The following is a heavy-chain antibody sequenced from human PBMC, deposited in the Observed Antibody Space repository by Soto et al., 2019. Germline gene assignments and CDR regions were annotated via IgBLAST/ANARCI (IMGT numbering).Heavy chain of an antibody. D-gene: IGHD5-12*01. CDR1: GGSVSSGSYY. CDR3: ARERAVEMATWFDY. Sequence: QVQLQESGPGLVKPSETLSLTCTVSGGSVSSGSYYWSWIRQPPGKGLEWIGYIYYSGSTNYNPSLKSRVTISVDTSKNQFSLKLSSVTAADTAVYYCARERAVEMATWFDYWGQGTLVTVSS. J-gene: IGHJ4*02. CDR2: IYYSGST. V-gene: IGHV4-61*01.